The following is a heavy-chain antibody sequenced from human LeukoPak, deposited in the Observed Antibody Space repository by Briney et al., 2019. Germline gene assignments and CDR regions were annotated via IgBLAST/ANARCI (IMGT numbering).Heavy chain of an antibody. J-gene: IGHJ4*02. CDR1: GGSISSYY. CDR3: ARQVGATFDF. D-gene: IGHD1-26*01. V-gene: IGHV4-59*08. CDR2: IYYSGTT. Sequence: SETLSLTCTVSGGSISSYYWSWIRQPPGKGLGWIGYIYYSGTTNYNPSLRSRGTITVDTAKNQLSLKLSSVTAADTGVYFCARQVGATFDFLGQGALVTVPS.